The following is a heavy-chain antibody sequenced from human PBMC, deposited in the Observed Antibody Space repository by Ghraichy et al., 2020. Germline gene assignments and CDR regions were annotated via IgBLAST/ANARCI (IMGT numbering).Heavy chain of an antibody. CDR1: GYTFSAYY. D-gene: IGHD1-1*01. J-gene: IGHJ6*02. V-gene: IGHV1-2*02. Sequence: ASVKVSCKASGYTFSAYYMHWVRQAPGQGFEWMGWINGKSGGTNYAQKFQGRVTMTRDTSITTAYMEVSRLRSEDTAVYYCARVEATRGFYYYGMDVWGQGTTVTVSS. CDR2: INGKSGGT. CDR3: ARVEATRGFYYYGMDV.